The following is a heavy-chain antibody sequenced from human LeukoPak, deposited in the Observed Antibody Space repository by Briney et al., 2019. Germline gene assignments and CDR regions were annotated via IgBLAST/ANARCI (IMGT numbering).Heavy chain of an antibody. Sequence: SETLSLTCAVCGGSFYGWSFSSFYWSWIRQPPGKGLEWIGKIDHSDSTSCNPSLKIRVTLSIGTSKNQFSLKLTSVTAADTAVYYCARVAYGSGWYNWFDPWGQGTLVTVSS. J-gene: IGHJ5*02. CDR3: ARVAYGSGWYNWFDP. CDR2: IDHSDST. CDR1: GGSFYGWSFSSFY. D-gene: IGHD6-19*01. V-gene: IGHV4-34*01.